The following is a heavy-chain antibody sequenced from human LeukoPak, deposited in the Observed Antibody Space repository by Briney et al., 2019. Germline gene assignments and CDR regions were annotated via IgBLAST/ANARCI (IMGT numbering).Heavy chain of an antibody. J-gene: IGHJ5*02. V-gene: IGHV3-74*01. CDR3: ARDLGQYYDTSDNWFDP. Sequence: GGSLRLSCAASGFTFSNYWMHWVRQAPGKGLVWVSRINSDGINTIYAYSVKGRFTISRDNAKKTLNLQMNSLRAEDTAVYYCARDLGQYYDTSDNWFDPWGQGTLVTVSS. CDR2: INSDGINT. D-gene: IGHD3-22*01. CDR1: GFTFSNYW.